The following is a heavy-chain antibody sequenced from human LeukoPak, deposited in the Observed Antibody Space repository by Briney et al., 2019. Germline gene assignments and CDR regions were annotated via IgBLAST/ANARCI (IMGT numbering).Heavy chain of an antibody. CDR2: ISSSGSTI. J-gene: IGHJ3*02. CDR1: GFTFSDYY. CDR3: ARPSLGYGSGSYIDAFDI. Sequence: GGSLKLSCAASGFTFSDYYLSWIRQAQGKGLEWFPYISSSGSTIYYADSVKGRFTISRDNAKNSLYLQMNSLRAEDTAVYYCARPSLGYGSGSYIDAFDIWGQGTMVTVSS. V-gene: IGHV3-11*01. D-gene: IGHD3-10*01.